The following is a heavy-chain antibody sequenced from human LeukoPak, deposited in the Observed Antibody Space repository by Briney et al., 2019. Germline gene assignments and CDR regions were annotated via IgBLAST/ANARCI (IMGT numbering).Heavy chain of an antibody. CDR3: ARQVPFYYDSSGPFAS. Sequence: GGSLRLSCAASGFTFRSYEMNWVRQAPGKGLEWVSYISNSGGTKYYADSVKGRFTISRDNAKNSLYLQMNSLRAEDTAVYYCARQVPFYYDSSGPFASWGQGTLVIVSS. CDR2: ISNSGGTK. V-gene: IGHV3-48*03. D-gene: IGHD3-22*01. CDR1: GFTFRSYE. J-gene: IGHJ4*02.